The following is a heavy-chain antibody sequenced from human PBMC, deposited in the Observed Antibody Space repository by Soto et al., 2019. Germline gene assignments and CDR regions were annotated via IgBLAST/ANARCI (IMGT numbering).Heavy chain of an antibody. CDR3: ARVVSGSYYWFDP. CDR2: IYSGGST. Sequence: EVQLVESGGGLVQPGGSLRLSCAASGFTVSSNYMSWVRQPPGKGLEWVSVIYSGGSTYYADSVKGRFTISRHNSKNTLYLQMNSLRAEDTAVYYCARVVSGSYYWFDPWGQGTLVTVSS. V-gene: IGHV3-53*04. J-gene: IGHJ5*02. CDR1: GFTVSSNY. D-gene: IGHD1-26*01.